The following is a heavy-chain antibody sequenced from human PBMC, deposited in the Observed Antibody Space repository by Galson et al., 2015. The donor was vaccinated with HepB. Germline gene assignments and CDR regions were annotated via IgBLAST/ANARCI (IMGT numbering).Heavy chain of an antibody. CDR1: GFSFSSYA. J-gene: IGHJ6*02. CDR2: ISHDGSDK. CDR3: ARTSLWFGESAHPYYYNGMDV. Sequence: SLRLSCAASGFSFSSYAMYWVRQAPGKGLEWVAVISHDGSDKYYADSVKGRFTISRDNSKNTVYLQMNRLRTDDIAVYYCARTSLWFGESAHPYYYNGMDVWGQGTTVAVSS. V-gene: IGHV3-30-3*01. D-gene: IGHD3-10*01.